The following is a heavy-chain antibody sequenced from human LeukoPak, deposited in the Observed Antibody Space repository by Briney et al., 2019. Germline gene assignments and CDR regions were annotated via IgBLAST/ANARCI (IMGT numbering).Heavy chain of an antibody. V-gene: IGHV4-34*01. CDR1: GGSFSGYY. J-gene: IGHJ4*02. Sequence: PSETLSLTCAVYGGSFSGYYWSWIRQPPGKGLEWIGEINHSGSTNYNPSLKSRVTISVDTSKNQFSLRLRSVTAADTAMYYCARGTLYRGWSYYLDFWGQGSQVTVSS. CDR3: ARGTLYRGWSYYLDF. CDR2: INHSGST. D-gene: IGHD6-19*01.